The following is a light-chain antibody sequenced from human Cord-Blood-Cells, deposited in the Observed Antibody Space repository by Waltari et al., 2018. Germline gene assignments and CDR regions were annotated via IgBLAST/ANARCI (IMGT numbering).Light chain of an antibody. Sequence: DIVMTQSPLSLPVTPGEPASISCRSSQSLMHSNGYNYFDWYLQKPGQSPQLLSYLGSNRASGVPDRFSGSGSGTDFTLKISRVEAEDFGVYYCMQALQTPLTFGGGTKVEIK. V-gene: IGKV2-28*01. CDR2: LGS. CDR3: MQALQTPLT. J-gene: IGKJ4*01. CDR1: QSLMHSNGYNY.